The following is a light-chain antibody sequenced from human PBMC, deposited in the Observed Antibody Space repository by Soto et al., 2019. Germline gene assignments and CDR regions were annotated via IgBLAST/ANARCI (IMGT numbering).Light chain of an antibody. Sequence: DIQMTQSPSTLSASVGDRVTITCRASQSISTWLAWYQQKPGKAPKLLIYKASSLESGVPSMFSGSGSGTEFTLTISSLQPDDSATYYCQQYINRWTFGKGTKVEIK. CDR1: QSISTW. V-gene: IGKV1-5*03. CDR3: QQYINRWT. J-gene: IGKJ1*01. CDR2: KAS.